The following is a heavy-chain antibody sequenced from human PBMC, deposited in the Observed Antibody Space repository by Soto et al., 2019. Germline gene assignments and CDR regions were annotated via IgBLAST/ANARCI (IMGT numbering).Heavy chain of an antibody. CDR1: GFTFTNFG. CDR2: VSKSDYT. Sequence: GGSLRLSCEVSGFTFTNFGINWVRQAPGKGLEWVSSVSKSDYTYYSESVKGRFTISRDNAKNSVSLQMNNLRAEDTAVYYCAREDSIIIPAVADVWGQGTQVTASS. V-gene: IGHV3-21*04. J-gene: IGHJ4*02. CDR3: AREDSIIIPAVADV. D-gene: IGHD3-10*01.